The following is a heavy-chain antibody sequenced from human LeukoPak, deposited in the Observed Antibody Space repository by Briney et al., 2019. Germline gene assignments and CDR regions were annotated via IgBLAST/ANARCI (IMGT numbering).Heavy chain of an antibody. J-gene: IGHJ3*02. CDR2: ISAYNGNT. CDR3: ARVPVMGIAARRGAFDI. CDR1: GYTFTSYG. D-gene: IGHD6-6*01. Sequence: ASVKVSCKASGYTFTSYGISWVRQAPGQGLEWMGWISAYNGNTNYAQKLQGRVTMTTDTSTSTAYMGLRSLRSDDTAVYYCARVPVMGIAARRGAFDIWGQGTMVTVSS. V-gene: IGHV1-18*01.